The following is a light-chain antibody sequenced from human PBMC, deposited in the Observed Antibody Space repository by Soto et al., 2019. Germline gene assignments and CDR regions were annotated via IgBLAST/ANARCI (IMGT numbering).Light chain of an antibody. CDR1: QSVSSAY. CDR3: QQYNNGPPIT. CDR2: DVS. Sequence: IVMRQSPAPLYLSPGERATLSCRAIQSVSSAYLAWYQQKPGQAPRLLIYDVSSRATGIPDRFSGSGSGTEFTLTISSLQSEDFAVYYCQQYNNGPPITFGQGTRLEIK. V-gene: IGKV3D-15*01. J-gene: IGKJ5*01.